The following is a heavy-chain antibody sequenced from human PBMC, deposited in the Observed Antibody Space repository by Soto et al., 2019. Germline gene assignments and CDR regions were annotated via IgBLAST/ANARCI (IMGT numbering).Heavy chain of an antibody. CDR1: GYTFSPSG. V-gene: IGHV1-18*01. Sequence: QVQVLQSGPEVKRPGASVTVSCTPSGYTFSPSGISWVRQAPGQGLEWVGWIRPDNGNRKSAQRPQGRVTLTTDTSASTAYMEVSSLTSDDTAMYYCARDTESNRYNDWGQGTLVTVSS. D-gene: IGHD1-20*01. CDR3: ARDTESNRYND. CDR2: IRPDNGNR. J-gene: IGHJ1*01.